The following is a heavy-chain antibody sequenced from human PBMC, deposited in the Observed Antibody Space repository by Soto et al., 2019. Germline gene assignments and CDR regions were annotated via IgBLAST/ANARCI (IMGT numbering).Heavy chain of an antibody. D-gene: IGHD6-19*01. J-gene: IGHJ4*02. CDR1: GGSISGSY. Sequence: SETLSLTCSVSGGSISGSYWSWIRQSPGKGLEWLGYVYYTGSTNYSPSLRSRVSISVDTSKNEFSLRLSSVTAADTAVYFCARSVAVPGAHMDYWGQGTQGTGSS. CDR3: ARSVAVPGAHMDY. V-gene: IGHV4-59*01. CDR2: VYYTGST.